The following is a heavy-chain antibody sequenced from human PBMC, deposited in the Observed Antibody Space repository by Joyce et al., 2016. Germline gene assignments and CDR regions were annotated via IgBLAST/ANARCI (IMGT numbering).Heavy chain of an antibody. J-gene: IGHJ5*02. D-gene: IGHD1-26*01. CDR3: ARGRKAGATTYWFDP. CDR2: VFHTGSA. V-gene: IGHV4-34*01. CDR1: GGSLSDYY. Sequence: QVELQQWGAGLLQPSETLSLTCALHGGSLSDYYWSWFRQTPGKGLEWIGEVFHTGSAKYTPSLKSRVTMSVDTSKTQFSLKLKSVTAADTAVYYCARGRKAGATTYWFDPWGQGTLVTVSS.